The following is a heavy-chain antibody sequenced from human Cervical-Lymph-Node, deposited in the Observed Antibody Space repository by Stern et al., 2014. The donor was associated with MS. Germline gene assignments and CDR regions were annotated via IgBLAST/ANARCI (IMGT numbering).Heavy chain of an antibody. Sequence: QLQLQESGPRQVKSSETLSLTCTVSGDSITRGFYYWGWIRQTPGKGLQWIGNFHYTGSNYSNPSLRSRVTFSADPSRTNFPRGLTFLTAADTAVYYCARRDGSGSYYFDFWGQGTLVTVSS. CDR2: FHYTGSN. CDR3: ARRDGSGSYYFDF. CDR1: GDSITRGFYY. J-gene: IGHJ4*02. V-gene: IGHV4-39*01. D-gene: IGHD6-19*01.